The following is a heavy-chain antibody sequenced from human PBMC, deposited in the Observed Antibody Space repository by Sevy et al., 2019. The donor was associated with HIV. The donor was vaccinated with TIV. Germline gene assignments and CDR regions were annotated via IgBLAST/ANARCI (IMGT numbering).Heavy chain of an antibody. CDR2: IKQDGSEK. V-gene: IGHV3-7*03. D-gene: IGHD3-3*01. Sequence: GGSLRLSCAASGFTFSSYWMSWVRQAPGKGLEWVANIKQDGSEKYYVDSVKGRFTISRDNAKNSLYRQMNSLRAEDTAVYYCAREVTIFGVVIETYYYYYYYMDVWGKGTTVTVSS. J-gene: IGHJ6*03. CDR1: GFTFSSYW. CDR3: AREVTIFGVVIETYYYYYYYMDV.